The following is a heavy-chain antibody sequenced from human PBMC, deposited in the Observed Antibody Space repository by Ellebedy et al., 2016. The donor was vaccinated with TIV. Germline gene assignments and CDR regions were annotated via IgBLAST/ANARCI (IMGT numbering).Heavy chain of an antibody. Sequence: GSLRLSCTVSGGSISSDSYYWGWIRQPPGKGLEWIGSIYYSGSTYYNPSLKSRVTIFVDTSKKQFSLKLTSVTAADTAVYYCARSGRYGMDVWGQGTTVTVSS. J-gene: IGHJ6*02. CDR1: GGSISSDSYY. V-gene: IGHV4-39*01. CDR3: ARSGRYGMDV. CDR2: IYYSGST.